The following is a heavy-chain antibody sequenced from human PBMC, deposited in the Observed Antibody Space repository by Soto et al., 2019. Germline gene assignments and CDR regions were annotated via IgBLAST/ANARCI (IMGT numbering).Heavy chain of an antibody. J-gene: IGHJ5*02. CDR1: GYSFTNND. CDR3: ARMATFGSLNWFDP. V-gene: IGHV1-8*01. D-gene: IGHD3-16*01. CDR2: MNPGSGDT. Sequence: ASVKVSCKASGYSFTNNDVTWVRQATGQGLEWMGWMNPGSGDTGYAQRFQGRVTMTRDISIATAYMELSSLRSDDTAIYYCARMATFGSLNWFDPWGQGTLVTVSS.